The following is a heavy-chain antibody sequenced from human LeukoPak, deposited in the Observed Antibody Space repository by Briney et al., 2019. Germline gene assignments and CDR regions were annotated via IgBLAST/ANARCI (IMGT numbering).Heavy chain of an antibody. CDR1: GGTFSSYA. CDR3: ARGYYYDSSGYYPADY. CDR2: IIPIFGTA. D-gene: IGHD3-22*01. J-gene: IGHJ4*02. Sequence: SVKVSCKASGGTFSSYAISWVRQAPGQGLEWMGGIIPIFGTANYAQKFQGRVTITADKSTSTAYMELSSLRSEDTAVYYCARGYYYDSSGYYPADYWGQGTLVTVSS. V-gene: IGHV1-69*06.